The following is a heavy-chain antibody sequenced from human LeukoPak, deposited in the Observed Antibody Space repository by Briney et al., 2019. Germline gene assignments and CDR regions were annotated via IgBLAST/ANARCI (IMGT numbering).Heavy chain of an antibody. CDR3: TTVDPWRDAFDI. D-gene: IGHD5-12*01. Sequence: GGSLRLSCAASGFTFSSYWMHWVRQAPGKGLEWVGRIKSKTDGGTTDYAAPVKGRFTISRDDSKNTLYLQMNSLKTEDTAVYYCTTVDPWRDAFDIWGQGTMVTVSS. J-gene: IGHJ3*02. CDR1: GFTFSSYW. V-gene: IGHV3-15*01. CDR2: IKSKTDGGTT.